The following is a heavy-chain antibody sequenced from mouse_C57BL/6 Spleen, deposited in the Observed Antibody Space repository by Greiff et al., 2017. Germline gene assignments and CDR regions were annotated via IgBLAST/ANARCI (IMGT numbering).Heavy chain of an antibody. CDR1: GYTFTTYP. J-gene: IGHJ1*03. CDR2: FHPYNDDT. V-gene: IGHV1-47*01. CDR3: ARGAYYSNLYWYFDV. Sequence: QVQLKQSGAELVKPGASVKMSCKASGYTFTTYPIEWMKQNHGKSLEWIGNFHPYNDDTKYNEKFKGKATLTVEKSSSTVYLELSRLTSDDSAVYYCARGAYYSNLYWYFDVWGTGTTVTVSS. D-gene: IGHD2-5*01.